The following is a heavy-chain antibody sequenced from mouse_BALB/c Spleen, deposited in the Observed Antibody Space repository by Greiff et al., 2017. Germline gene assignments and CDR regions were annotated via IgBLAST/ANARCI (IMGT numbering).Heavy chain of an antibody. Sequence: QVQLKQPGAELVKPGAPVKLSCKASGYTFTSYWMNWVKQRPGRGLEWIGRIDPSDSETHYNQKFKDKATLTVDKSSSTAYIQLSSLTSEDSAVYYCATYRYDSYAMDYWGQGTSVTVSS. V-gene: IGHV1-69*02. D-gene: IGHD2-14*01. J-gene: IGHJ4*01. CDR3: ATYRYDSYAMDY. CDR1: GYTFTSYW. CDR2: IDPSDSET.